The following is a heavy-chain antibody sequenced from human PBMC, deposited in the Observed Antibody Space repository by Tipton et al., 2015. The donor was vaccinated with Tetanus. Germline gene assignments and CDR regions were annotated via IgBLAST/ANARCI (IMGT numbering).Heavy chain of an antibody. CDR3: ARGYAGVAWDV. CDR2: TYYRSKWST. V-gene: IGHV6-1*01. J-gene: IGHJ4*02. D-gene: IGHD2-2*01. Sequence: GLVKPSQTISVTCVISGDRLSSDIAAWYWIRQSPSRGLEWLGRTYYRSKWSTDYAVSVKSRVTITSDTSKNQFSLQLGSVTPEDTAVYYCARGYAGVAWDVWGQGNLVTVSS. CDR1: GDRLSSDIAA.